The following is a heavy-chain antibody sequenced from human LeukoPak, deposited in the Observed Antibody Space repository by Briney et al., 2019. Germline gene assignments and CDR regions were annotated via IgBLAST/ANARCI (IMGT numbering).Heavy chain of an antibody. CDR3: ARDRSYDTRIVDF. J-gene: IGHJ4*02. CDR1: GGSIGSYY. Sequence: PSETLSLTCTVSGGSIGSYYWSWIRQPAGKGLEWIGRIYTSGNTNYTPSLKSRVTMSVDTSKNQFSLKLSSVTAADTAVYYCARDRSYDTRIVDFWGQGTLVTVSS. V-gene: IGHV4-4*07. CDR2: IYTSGNT. D-gene: IGHD3-22*01.